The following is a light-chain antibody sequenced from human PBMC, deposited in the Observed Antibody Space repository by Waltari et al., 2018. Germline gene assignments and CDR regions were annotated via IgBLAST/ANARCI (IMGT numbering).Light chain of an antibody. J-gene: IGKJ1*01. Sequence: IQMTQSPSSLSASVGDRVTITCRASQRISNYLNWYPQKPGKAPKLLIYAAASLQSGVPSRFGVSGSGTDFTLTMSSLQPEDCATYYCQQRYSTSWTFGQGTKVEIK. CDR3: QQRYSTSWT. CDR1: QRISNY. V-gene: IGKV1-39*01. CDR2: AAA.